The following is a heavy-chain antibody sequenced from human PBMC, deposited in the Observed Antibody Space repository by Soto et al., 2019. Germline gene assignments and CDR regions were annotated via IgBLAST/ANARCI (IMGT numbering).Heavy chain of an antibody. CDR3: ARDSDIAVAGLHYYYGMDV. CDR1: GFTFSSYS. V-gene: IGHV3-21*01. CDR2: ISSSSSYI. J-gene: IGHJ6*02. D-gene: IGHD6-19*01. Sequence: ESGGGLVKPGGSLRLSCAASGFTFSSYSMNWVRQAPGKGLEWVSSISSSSSYIYYADSVKGRFTISRDNAKNSLYLQMNSLRAEDTAVYYCARDSDIAVAGLHYYYGMDVWGQGTTVTVSS.